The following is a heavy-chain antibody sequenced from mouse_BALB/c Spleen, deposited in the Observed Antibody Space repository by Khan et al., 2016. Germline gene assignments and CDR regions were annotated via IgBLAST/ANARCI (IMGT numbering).Heavy chain of an antibody. V-gene: IGHV2-6*02. Sequence: QVQLQQSGPGLVAPSQSLSITCTVSGFSLTSYDVHWVRQPPGKGLEWLVVMWSDGSTTYNSALQSRLSISKDNSKSQVFLKMSSLQTDDTAMYYCARKGVGGGAMDYWGQGTSVTVSS. J-gene: IGHJ4*01. D-gene: IGHD1-1*02. CDR1: GFSLTSYD. CDR2: MWSDGST. CDR3: ARKGVGGGAMDY.